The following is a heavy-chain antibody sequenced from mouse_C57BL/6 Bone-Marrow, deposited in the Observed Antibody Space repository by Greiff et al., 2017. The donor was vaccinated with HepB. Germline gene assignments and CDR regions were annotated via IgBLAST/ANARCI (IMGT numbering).Heavy chain of an antibody. D-gene: IGHD2-1*01. CDR3: ARGNYGNFPWFAY. V-gene: IGHV1-64*01. CDR2: IHPNSGST. Sequence: VQLQQPGAELVKPGASVKLSCKASGYTFTSYWMHWVKQRPGQGLEWIGMIHPNSGSTNYNEKFKSKATLTVDKSSSPAYMQLSSLTSEDSAVYYCARGNYGNFPWFAYWGQGTLVTVSA. J-gene: IGHJ3*01. CDR1: GYTFTSYW.